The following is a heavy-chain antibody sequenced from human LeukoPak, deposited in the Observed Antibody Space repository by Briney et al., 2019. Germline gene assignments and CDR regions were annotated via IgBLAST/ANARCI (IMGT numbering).Heavy chain of an antibody. CDR2: ISAYNGNT. CDR1: GYTFTSYG. J-gene: IGHJ3*02. V-gene: IGHV1-18*01. Sequence: ASVKVSCKASGYTFTSYGISWVRQAPGQGLEWMGWISAYNGNTNYAQKLQGRVTMTTDTSTGTAYMELRSLRSDDTAVYYCARYRDILTGYNAFDIWGQGTMVTVSS. D-gene: IGHD3-9*01. CDR3: ARYRDILTGYNAFDI.